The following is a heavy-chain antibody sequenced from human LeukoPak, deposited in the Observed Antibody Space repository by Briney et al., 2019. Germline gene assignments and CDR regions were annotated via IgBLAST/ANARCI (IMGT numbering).Heavy chain of an antibody. J-gene: IGHJ4*02. CDR1: GHTFTGYY. CDR3: AREKAGTRFPADY. D-gene: IGHD1-7*01. CDR2: INPNSGGT. Sequence: ASVKVSCKASGHTFTGYYMHWVRQAPGQGLEWMGWINPNSGGTNYAQKLQGRVTMTTDTSTSTAYMELRSLRSDDTAVYYCAREKAGTRFPADYWGQGTLVTVSS. V-gene: IGHV1-2*02.